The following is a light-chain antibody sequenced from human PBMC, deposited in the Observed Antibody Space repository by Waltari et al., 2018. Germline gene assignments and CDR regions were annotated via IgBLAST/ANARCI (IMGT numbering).Light chain of an antibody. CDR2: GTS. Sequence: EIVMTQSPATLSVSPGERATLSCRASPSVSSNLAWYQQKPGQAPRLLIYGTSTRATGIPARFSGSGSGTEFTLTISSLQSEDFAVYYCQQYKFPYTFGQGTKLEIK. CDR3: QQYKFPYT. V-gene: IGKV3-15*01. J-gene: IGKJ2*01. CDR1: PSVSSN.